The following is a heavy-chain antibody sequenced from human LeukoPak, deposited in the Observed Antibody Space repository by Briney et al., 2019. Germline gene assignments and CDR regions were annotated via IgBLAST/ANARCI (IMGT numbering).Heavy chain of an antibody. CDR1: GFTFSSYE. CDR3: ARDGDYDILTGDLYYFDY. Sequence: GGSLRLSCAASGFTFSSYEVNWVRQAPGKGLEWVSYISSSGSTIYYADSVKGRFTISRDNAKNSLYLQMNSLRAEDTAVYYCARDGDYDILTGDLYYFDYWGQGTLVTVSS. CDR2: ISSSGSTI. V-gene: IGHV3-48*03. J-gene: IGHJ4*02. D-gene: IGHD3-9*01.